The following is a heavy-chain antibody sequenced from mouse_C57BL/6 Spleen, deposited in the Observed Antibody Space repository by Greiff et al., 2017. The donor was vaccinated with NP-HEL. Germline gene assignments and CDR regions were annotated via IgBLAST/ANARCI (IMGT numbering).Heavy chain of an antibody. CDR3: TREGSYYDVFDY. D-gene: IGHD2-4*01. J-gene: IGHJ2*01. Sequence: EVKLMESGEGLVKPGGSLKLSCAASGFTFSSYAMSWVRQTPEKRLEWVAYISSGGDYIYYADTVKGRFTISRDNARNTLYLQMSSLKSEDTAMYYCTREGSYYDVFDYWGQGTTLTVSS. V-gene: IGHV5-9-1*02. CDR2: ISSGGDYI. CDR1: GFTFSSYA.